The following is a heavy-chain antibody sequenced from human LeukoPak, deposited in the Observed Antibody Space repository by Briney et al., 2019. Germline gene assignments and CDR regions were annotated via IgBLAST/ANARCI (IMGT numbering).Heavy chain of an antibody. CDR3: ARDPPRGMDV. J-gene: IGHJ6*02. CDR2: ISSTSSTI. Sequence: GGSLRLSCAASGFTFANYNFNWVRQAPGKGLEWVSYISSTSSTIYYADSMKGRFTISRDNAKNSLYLQMNSLRAEDTAVYYCARDPPRGMDVWGQGTTVTVSS. V-gene: IGHV3-48*01. CDR1: GFTFANYN.